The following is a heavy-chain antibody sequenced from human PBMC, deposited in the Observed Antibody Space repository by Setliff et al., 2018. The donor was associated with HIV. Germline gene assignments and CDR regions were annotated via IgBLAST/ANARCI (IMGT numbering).Heavy chain of an antibody. J-gene: IGHJ6*03. D-gene: IGHD2-15*01. CDR3: ARSGYCSGGSCQIYYYYYYYMDV. V-gene: IGHV3-33*01. Sequence: LRLSCAASGFTFSSYGIHWVRQAPGKGLEWVAVIWYDGSNKYYADSVKGRFTISRDNSKNTLYLQMNSLRAEDTAVYYCARSGYCSGGSCQIYYYYYYYMDVWGKGTTVTGS. CDR2: IWYDGSNK. CDR1: GFTFSSYG.